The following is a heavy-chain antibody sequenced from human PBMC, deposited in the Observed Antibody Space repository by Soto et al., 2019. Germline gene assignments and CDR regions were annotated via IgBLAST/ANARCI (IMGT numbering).Heavy chain of an antibody. CDR3: AKDISSSWHDAFDI. CDR2: ISGSGGST. J-gene: IGHJ3*02. Sequence: GESLKISCAASGFTFSSYAMSWVRQAPGKGLEWVSAISGSGGSTYYADSVKGRFTISRDNSKNTLYLQMNSLRAEDTAVYYCAKDISSSWHDAFDIWGQGTMVTVSS. D-gene: IGHD6-13*01. V-gene: IGHV3-23*01. CDR1: GFTFSSYA.